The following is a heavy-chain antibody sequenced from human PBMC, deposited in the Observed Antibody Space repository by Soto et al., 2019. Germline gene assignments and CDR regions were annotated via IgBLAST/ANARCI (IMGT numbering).Heavy chain of an antibody. CDR2: IYYSGST. Sequence: QVQLQESGPGLVKPSQTLSLTCTVSGGSLSSGAYYWSWIRQHPGKGLEWIGYIYYSGSTYYNPSLESRVTLSVDTSRKQFSLKVSSVTAADTAMYYCARATYFESSGPFDYWGPGTLVTVSS. CDR3: ARATYFESSGPFDY. V-gene: IGHV4-31*03. D-gene: IGHD3-22*01. J-gene: IGHJ4*02. CDR1: GGSLSSGAYY.